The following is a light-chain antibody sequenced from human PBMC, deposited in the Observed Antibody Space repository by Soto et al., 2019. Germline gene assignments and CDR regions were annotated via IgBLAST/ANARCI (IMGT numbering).Light chain of an antibody. CDR2: EAS. V-gene: IGKV3-11*01. CDR3: QQHAHWPLT. J-gene: IGKJ4*01. CDR1: QSVGNN. Sequence: EIVLPQSPATLPLSPGESATLSCRASQSVGNNLAWYHQKPGQPPRLLIYEASTKATGIPARFSGSGSGTDFTLTISSLEPEDVAVYYCQQHAHWPLTFGGGTKVEIK.